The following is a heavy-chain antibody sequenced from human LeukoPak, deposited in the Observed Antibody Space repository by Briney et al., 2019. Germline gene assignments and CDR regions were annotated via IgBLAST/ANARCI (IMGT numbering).Heavy chain of an antibody. J-gene: IGHJ6*03. CDR1: GYTFTGYY. CDR3: ARDRVFGELNYYHMDV. D-gene: IGHD3-10*02. V-gene: IGHV1-2*06. CDR2: INPNSGGT. Sequence: ASVKVSCKASGYTFTGYYMHWVRQAPGQGLEWMRRINPNSGGTNYAQKFQGRVTMTRDTSISTAYMELSRLRSDDTAVYYCARDRVFGELNYYHMDVWGKGTTVTVSS.